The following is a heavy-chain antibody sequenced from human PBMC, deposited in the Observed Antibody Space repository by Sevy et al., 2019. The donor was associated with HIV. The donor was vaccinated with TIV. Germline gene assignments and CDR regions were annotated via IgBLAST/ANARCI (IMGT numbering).Heavy chain of an antibody. CDR2: ISATGGGT. CDR1: GFTFNTHA. Sequence: GGSLILSCAASGFTFNTHAMNWVRQAPGKGLEWVSGISATGGGTYYTDSVKGRFTVSRDNSQNTLYLQMNSLRADDTAIYYCAKALNPALESMIEVIFRTLKGFDVWGQGTMVTVSS. D-gene: IGHD3-22*01. V-gene: IGHV3-23*01. J-gene: IGHJ3*01. CDR3: AKALNPALESMIEVIFRTLKGFDV.